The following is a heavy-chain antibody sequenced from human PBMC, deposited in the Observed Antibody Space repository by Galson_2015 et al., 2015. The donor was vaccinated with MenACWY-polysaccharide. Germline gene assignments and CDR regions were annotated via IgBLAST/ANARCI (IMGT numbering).Heavy chain of an antibody. V-gene: IGHV3-30*18. CDR2: ISYDGSDK. Sequence: SLRLSCAASGFPFSSYAIHWVRQAPGKGLEWVAVISYDGSDKYYADSVEGRFTISRDNPKNTLYLQMNSLRAEDTAVYYCAKPFYGGNSYGAFNIWGQGTMVTVSS. CDR1: GFPFSSYA. CDR3: AKPFYGGNSYGAFNI. J-gene: IGHJ3*02. D-gene: IGHD4-23*01.